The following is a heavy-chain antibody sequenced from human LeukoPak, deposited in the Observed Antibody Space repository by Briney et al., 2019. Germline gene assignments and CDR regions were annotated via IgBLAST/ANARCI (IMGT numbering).Heavy chain of an antibody. J-gene: IGHJ4*02. V-gene: IGHV1-69*05. Sequence: SVKVSCKASGGTFSSYAISWVRQAPGQGLERMGGIIPIFGTANYAQKFQGRVTITTDESTSTAYMELSSLRSEDTAVYYCAIDILTGYFLHYWGQGTLVTVSS. CDR3: AIDILTGYFLHY. CDR2: IIPIFGTA. D-gene: IGHD3-9*01. CDR1: GGTFSSYA.